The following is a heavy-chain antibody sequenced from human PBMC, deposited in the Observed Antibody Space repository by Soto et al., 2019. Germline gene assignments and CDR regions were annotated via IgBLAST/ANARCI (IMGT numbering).Heavy chain of an antibody. J-gene: IGHJ3*02. CDR2: ISGSGSDT. CDR3: AEDEYADGTVYLGAVDI. Sequence: EVQLLESGGGLVQPGGSLRLSCAASGFTFSSYAMSWVRQAPGKGLEWVSAISGSGSDTYYADSVKGRFTISRDNSKTTLYLQMNSLRADDTAVVWCAEDEYADGTVYLGAVDICSQWSAVTVSS. V-gene: IGHV3-23*01. CDR1: GFTFSSYA. D-gene: IGHD2-8*02.